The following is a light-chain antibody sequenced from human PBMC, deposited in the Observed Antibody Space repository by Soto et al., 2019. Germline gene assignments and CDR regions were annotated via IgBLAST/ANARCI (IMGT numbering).Light chain of an antibody. V-gene: IGLV1-47*01. CDR1: SSNIGDNY. CDR2: RNN. J-gene: IGLJ1*01. CDR3: AAWDDSLSGYV. Sequence: QSALTQSPSASGTPGQKVTISCSGSSSNIGDNYVYWHQQLPGTAPKLLIYRNNQRPSGVPDRFSGSKSGTSASLAISGLRSEDEADYYCAAWDDSLSGYVFGPGTKVTVL.